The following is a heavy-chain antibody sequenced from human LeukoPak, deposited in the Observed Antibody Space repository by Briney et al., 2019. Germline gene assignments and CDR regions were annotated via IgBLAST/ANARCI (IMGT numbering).Heavy chain of an antibody. CDR2: IDNDGRGT. CDR3: ASLNYGPDY. CDR1: GFTFSSYW. J-gene: IGHJ4*02. V-gene: IGHV3-74*01. Sequence: GGSLRLSCAASGFTFSSYWMHWVRQAPGKGLVWVSRIDNDGRGTSYADSVKGRFTISRDNAKNRLYLQMNSLRAEDTAVYYCASLNYGPDYWGQGTLVTVSS. D-gene: IGHD3-16*01.